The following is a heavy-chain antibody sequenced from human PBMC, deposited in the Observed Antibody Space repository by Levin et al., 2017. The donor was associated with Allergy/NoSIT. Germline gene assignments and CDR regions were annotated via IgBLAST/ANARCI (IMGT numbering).Heavy chain of an antibody. CDR1: GGSFSGNY. D-gene: IGHD3-10*02. CDR3: AKINVRGVLIFRGMDV. J-gene: IGHJ6*02. Sequence: SQTLSLTCTVYGGSFSGNYWTWIRQPPGKGLEWIGEISQSGSTNYNPSLKPRVTISVGTSKNQFSLKLTSVTAADTALYYCAKINVRGVLIFRGMDVWGQGATVTVSS. CDR2: ISQSGST. V-gene: IGHV4-34*01.